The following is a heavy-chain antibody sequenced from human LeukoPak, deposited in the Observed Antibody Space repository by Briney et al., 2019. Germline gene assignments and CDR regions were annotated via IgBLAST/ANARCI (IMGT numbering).Heavy chain of an antibody. CDR1: GGSISSSTYY. V-gene: IGHV4-39*01. CDR3: ARYYCGADCYYFDY. Sequence: NPSETLSLTCTVSGGSISSSTYYWGWIRQPPGKGLEWIGSIYYSGSTYYNPSHKSRVTISVDTSKNQFSLSLSSVTAADTAVYYCARYYCGADCYYFDYWGQGTRVTVSS. CDR2: IYYSGST. J-gene: IGHJ4*02. D-gene: IGHD2-21*02.